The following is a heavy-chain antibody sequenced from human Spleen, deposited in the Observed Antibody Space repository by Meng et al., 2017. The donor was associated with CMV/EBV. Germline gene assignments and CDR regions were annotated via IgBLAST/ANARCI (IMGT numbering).Heavy chain of an antibody. CDR1: GGSFSGYY. D-gene: IGHD6-6*01. J-gene: IGHJ5*02. CDR3: ARWGRAARLRSNWFDP. V-gene: IGHV4-34*01. CDR2: INHSGRT. Sequence: VQLQQWGAGLFNTSAAPSLPCAANGGSFSGYYWSWIRQPPGKGLEWIEEINHSGRTNYNPSLKSRVTISVDTSKNQFSLKLSSVTAADTAVYYCARWGRAARLRSNWFDPWGQGTLVTVSS.